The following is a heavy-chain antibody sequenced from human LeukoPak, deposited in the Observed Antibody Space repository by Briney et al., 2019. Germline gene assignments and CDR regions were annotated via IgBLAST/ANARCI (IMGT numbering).Heavy chain of an antibody. CDR3: ARRFGESDLDY. CDR2: INSDGGST. D-gene: IGHD3-10*01. CDR1: GFTFSSYW. V-gene: IGHV3-74*01. J-gene: IGHJ4*02. Sequence: GGSLRLSCAASGFTFSSYWMHWVRQGPGKGLVWVSGINSDGGSTTYADSAKGRFTISRDNAKNTLYLQMNSLRAEDTAMYYCARRFGESDLDYWGQGTLVTVSS.